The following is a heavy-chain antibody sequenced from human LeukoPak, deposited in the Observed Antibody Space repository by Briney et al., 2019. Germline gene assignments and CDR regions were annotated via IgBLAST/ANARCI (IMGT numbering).Heavy chain of an antibody. D-gene: IGHD1-26*01. Sequence: GASVKVSCKASGYTFTSYYMHWVRQAPGQGLEWMGIINPSGGSTNYAQRFQGRVTMTRDTSTSTVYMELSSLRSEDTAVYYCAGDPRTPGVGSGNYYREFDYWGQGTLVTVSS. CDR2: INPSGGST. J-gene: IGHJ4*02. V-gene: IGHV1-46*01. CDR3: AGDPRTPGVGSGNYYREFDY. CDR1: GYTFTSYY.